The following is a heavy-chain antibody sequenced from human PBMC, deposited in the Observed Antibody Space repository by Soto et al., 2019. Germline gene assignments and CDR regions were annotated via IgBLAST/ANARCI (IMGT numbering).Heavy chain of an antibody. V-gene: IGHV3-30-3*01. CDR1: GFPFSSYA. Sequence: PGGILRLSCAASGFPFSSYAMHWVRQAPGKGLEWVAVISYDGSNKYYADSVKGRFTISRDNSKNTLYLQMNSLRAEDTAVYYCARDLLTGGYSGYDYLPRYYFDYWGQGT. D-gene: IGHD5-12*01. CDR3: ARDLLTGGYSGYDYLPRYYFDY. J-gene: IGHJ4*02. CDR2: ISYDGSNK.